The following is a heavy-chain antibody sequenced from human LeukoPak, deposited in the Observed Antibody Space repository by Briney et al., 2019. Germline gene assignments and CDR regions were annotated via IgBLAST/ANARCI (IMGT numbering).Heavy chain of an antibody. Sequence: ASVKVSCKASGYTFTSYDINWVRQATGQGLEWMGWMNPNSGNTGYAQKFQGRVTMTRDTATSTAYMELSSLGSEDTAVYYCARDLVTVTKVFDIWGQGTMVSVSS. CDR1: GYTFTSYD. J-gene: IGHJ3*02. CDR3: ARDLVTVTKVFDI. D-gene: IGHD4-17*01. CDR2: MNPNSGNT. V-gene: IGHV1-8*01.